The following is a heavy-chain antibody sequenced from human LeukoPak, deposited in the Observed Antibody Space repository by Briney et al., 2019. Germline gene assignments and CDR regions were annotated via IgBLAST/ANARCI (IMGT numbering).Heavy chain of an antibody. D-gene: IGHD2-2*01. V-gene: IGHV4-39*07. J-gene: IGHJ2*01. CDR1: YGSISSSNYY. Sequence: SETLSLTCTASYGSISSSNYYWGWIRQPPGKGLEWIGSMYYSGSTYYNPSLKSRVTISVDTSKNQFSLKLSSVTAADTAVYYCARVRVVPAAKAHWYFDLWGRGTLVTVSS. CDR3: ARVRVVPAAKAHWYFDL. CDR2: MYYSGST.